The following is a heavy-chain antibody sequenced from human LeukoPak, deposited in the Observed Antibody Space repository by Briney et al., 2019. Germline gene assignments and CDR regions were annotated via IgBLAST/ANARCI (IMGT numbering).Heavy chain of an antibody. CDR2: ISGSGGST. Sequence: GGSLRLSCAASGFTFSSYAMSWVRQAPGKGLEWVSAISGSGGSTYYADSVKGRFTISRDNSKNTLYLQMNSLRAEDTAVYYCARDALYCSSTSCYEVFDYYYMDVWGKGTTVTVSS. J-gene: IGHJ6*03. D-gene: IGHD2-2*01. CDR3: ARDALYCSSTSCYEVFDYYYMDV. V-gene: IGHV3-23*01. CDR1: GFTFSSYA.